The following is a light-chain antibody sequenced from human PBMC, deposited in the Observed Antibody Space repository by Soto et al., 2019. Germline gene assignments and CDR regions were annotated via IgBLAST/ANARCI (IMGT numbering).Light chain of an antibody. Sequence: QSVLPPPPSASGSPGQSVTISCTGTSSDVGGYNYVSWYQQHPGKAPKLMIYEVSKRPSGVPDRFSGSKSGNTASLTVSGLQPEDEADYYCSSYAGSNKSVFGTGTKVTVL. J-gene: IGLJ1*01. CDR3: SSYAGSNKSV. CDR1: SSDVGGYNY. V-gene: IGLV2-8*01. CDR2: EVS.